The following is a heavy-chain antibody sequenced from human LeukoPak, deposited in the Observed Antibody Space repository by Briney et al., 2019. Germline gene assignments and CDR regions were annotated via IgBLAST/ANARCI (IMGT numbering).Heavy chain of an antibody. D-gene: IGHD3-3*01. CDR2: IYYSGST. Sequence: SETLSLTCTVSGGSISSHYWSWIRQPPGEGLERMGYIYYSGSTNYNPSLKSRVTISVDTSKNQFSLKLSSVTAADTAVYYCARTRQGYYDFWSGYLGTLDAFDIRGQGTMVTVSS. J-gene: IGHJ3*02. V-gene: IGHV4-59*11. CDR1: GGSISSHY. CDR3: ARTRQGYYDFWSGYLGTLDAFDI.